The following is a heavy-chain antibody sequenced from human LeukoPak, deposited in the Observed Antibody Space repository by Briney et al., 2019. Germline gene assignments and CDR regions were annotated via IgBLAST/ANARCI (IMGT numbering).Heavy chain of an antibody. J-gene: IGHJ4*02. CDR2: IYPRDGST. Sequence: ASVKVSCKASGYTFASNYIHWVRQAPGQGLEWMGMIYPRDGSTGYAQKFQGRVTVTRDTSTSTVHMELSGLRSEDTAVYYCARDQEGFDYWGQGTLVTVSS. CDR3: ARDQEGFDY. CDR1: GYTFASNY. V-gene: IGHV1-46*01.